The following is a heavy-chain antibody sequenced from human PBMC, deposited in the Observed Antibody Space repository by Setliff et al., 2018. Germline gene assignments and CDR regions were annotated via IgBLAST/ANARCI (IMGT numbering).Heavy chain of an antibody. V-gene: IGHV4-59*01. D-gene: IGHD3-22*01. J-gene: IGHJ4*02. CDR3: ARYRNYFDSSGQTQYYFDY. CDR1: GGSISTYH. CDR2: IHYSGNT. Sequence: SETLSLTCSVSGGSISTYHWSWIRQPPGKGLEWIGYIHYSGNTNYNPSLKSRVTISFNTSKNQISLNLNSVTAADTAVYYCARYRNYFDSSGQTQYYFDYWGQGTLVTVSS.